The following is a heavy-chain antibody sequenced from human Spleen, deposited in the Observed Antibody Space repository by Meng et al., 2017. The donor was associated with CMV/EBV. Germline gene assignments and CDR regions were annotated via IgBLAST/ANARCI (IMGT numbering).Heavy chain of an antibody. Sequence: GGSLRLSCAASGFTFTNAWMNWVRQAPGKGLEWVGRVKSKTDDGTTDYAAPVKGRFTISRDDSKTTLYLQMNSLKTEDTAVYYCARDSIVVVETEYYYYYGMDVWGQGTTVTVSS. D-gene: IGHD2-2*01. V-gene: IGHV3-15*01. CDR1: GFTFTNAW. CDR2: VKSKTDDGTT. CDR3: ARDSIVVVETEYYYYYGMDV. J-gene: IGHJ6*02.